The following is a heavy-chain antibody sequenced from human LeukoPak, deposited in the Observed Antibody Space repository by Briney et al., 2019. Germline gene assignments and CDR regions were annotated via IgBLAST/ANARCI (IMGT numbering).Heavy chain of an antibody. CDR2: ISSSGSTI. D-gene: IGHD3-22*01. Sequence: GGSLRLSCAASGFTFSSYAMSWVRQAPGKGLEWVSYISSSGSTIYYADSVKGRFTISRDNAKNSLYLQMNSLRAEDTAVYYCASEIYYYDSSGYYPFDYWGQGTLVTVSS. J-gene: IGHJ4*02. CDR3: ASEIYYYDSSGYYPFDY. V-gene: IGHV3-48*04. CDR1: GFTFSSYA.